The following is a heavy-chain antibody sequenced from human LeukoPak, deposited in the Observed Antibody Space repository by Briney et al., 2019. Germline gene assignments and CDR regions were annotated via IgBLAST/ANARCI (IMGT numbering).Heavy chain of an antibody. CDR3: AIVTTADGY. V-gene: IGHV1-2*02. D-gene: IGHD4-17*01. J-gene: IGHJ4*02. CDR2: VNPTHGGT. Sequence: ASVTVSCKASGYIFTGYYIHWVRQAPGQGLEWMGWVNPTHGGTNFARKFQGRVTMTRDTSISTAYMELSRLTSDDTAMYYCAIVTTADGYWGQGTPLTVSS. CDR1: GYIFTGYY.